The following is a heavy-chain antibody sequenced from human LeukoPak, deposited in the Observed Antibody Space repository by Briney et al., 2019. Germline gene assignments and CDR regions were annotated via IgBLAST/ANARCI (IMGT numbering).Heavy chain of an antibody. CDR3: AREGGRNLGEYWFDP. CDR1: GFTFTAYD. V-gene: IGHV1-2*02. CDR2: INPNSGGT. J-gene: IGHJ5*02. Sequence: APVKVSCKASGFTFTAYDIHWVRQAPGQGLEWMGKINPNSGGTEYTHNFHGRVSTTRDTSISTVYMELARLTPDDTAVYYCAREGGRNLGEYWFDPWGQGTLVTVSS. D-gene: IGHD3-16*01.